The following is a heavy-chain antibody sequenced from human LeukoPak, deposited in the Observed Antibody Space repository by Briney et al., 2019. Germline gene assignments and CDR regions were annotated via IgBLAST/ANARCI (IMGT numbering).Heavy chain of an antibody. V-gene: IGHV1-69*06. CDR3: ARAWIRLWSMMDV. Sequence: SVKVSCKASGGTFSSYAISWVRQAPGQGLEWMGGIIPIFCTANYAQKFQGGVTITADKSTSTAYMELSSLRSEDTAVYYCARAWIRLWSMMDVWGKGTTVTVSS. D-gene: IGHD5-18*01. J-gene: IGHJ6*04. CDR1: GGTFSSYA. CDR2: IIPIFCTA.